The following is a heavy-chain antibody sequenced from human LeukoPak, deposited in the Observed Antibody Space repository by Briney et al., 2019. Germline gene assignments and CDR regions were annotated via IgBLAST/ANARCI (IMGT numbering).Heavy chain of an antibody. J-gene: IGHJ4*02. V-gene: IGHV3-30*02. CDR3: ASLDTAMVWGDY. D-gene: IGHD5-18*01. CDR2: IRYDGVNK. CDR1: GFTFSSYS. Sequence: GGSLRLSCAASGFTFSSYSMNWVRQAPGKGLEWVAFIRYDGVNKFYADSVKGRFTISRDNSKNTLYLQMNSLRPEDTAVYYCASLDTAMVWGDYWGQGTLVTVSS.